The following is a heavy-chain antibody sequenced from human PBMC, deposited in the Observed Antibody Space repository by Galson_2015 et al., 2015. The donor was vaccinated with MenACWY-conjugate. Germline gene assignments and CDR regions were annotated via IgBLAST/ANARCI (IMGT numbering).Heavy chain of an antibody. CDR1: GFTVNTNY. Sequence: SLRLSCAASGFTVNTNYMTWVRQAPGKGLEWVSIIYSGGSTYYPESVRDRFTISRDNSKNNLYLQMDSLRADDTALYYCERAGSENCRSTNCLSLGAKFSYYYYMDVWGKGTTVTVSS. CDR2: IYSGGST. D-gene: IGHD2-2*01. CDR3: ERAGSENCRSTNCLSLGAKFSYYYYMDV. V-gene: IGHV3-53*01. J-gene: IGHJ6*03.